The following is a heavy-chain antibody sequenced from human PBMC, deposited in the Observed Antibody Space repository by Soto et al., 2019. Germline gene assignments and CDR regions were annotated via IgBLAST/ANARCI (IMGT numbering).Heavy chain of an antibody. V-gene: IGHV4-59*01. CDR1: GGSISSYY. Sequence: SETLSLTCTVSGGSISSYYWSWIRQPPGKGLEWIGYIYYSGSTNYNPSLKSRVTISVDTPKNQFSLKLSSVTAADTAVYYCARGSDYYDSSGYYYWGQGTLVTVSS. CDR2: IYYSGST. J-gene: IGHJ4*02. CDR3: ARGSDYYDSSGYYY. D-gene: IGHD3-22*01.